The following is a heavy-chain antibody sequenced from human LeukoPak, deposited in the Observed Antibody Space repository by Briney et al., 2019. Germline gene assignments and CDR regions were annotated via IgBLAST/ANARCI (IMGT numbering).Heavy chain of an antibody. CDR1: GGSISSYY. CDR3: ARLQGSGWWS. Sequence: SETLSLTCTVSGGSISSYYWNWIPQPPGKGLEWIGYIYYSGSTNYNPSLQSRVTISVDTSKNQFSLKLTSVTAADTAVYYCARLQGSGWWSWGQGTLVTVSS. V-gene: IGHV4-59*01. CDR2: IYYSGST. D-gene: IGHD6-19*01. J-gene: IGHJ5*02.